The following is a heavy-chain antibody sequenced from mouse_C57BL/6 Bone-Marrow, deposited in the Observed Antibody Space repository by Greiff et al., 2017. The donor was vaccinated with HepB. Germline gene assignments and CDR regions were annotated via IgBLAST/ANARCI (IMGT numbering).Heavy chain of an antibody. V-gene: IGHV2-5*01. CDR1: GFSLTSYG. D-gene: IGHD2-5*01. Sequence: VKLMESGPGLVQPSQSLSITCTVSGFSLTSYGVHWVRQSPGKGLEWLGVIWRGGSTDYNAAFMSRLSITKDNSKSQVFFKMNSLQADDTAIYYCAKRSNFYSNYAMDYWGQGTSVTVSS. CDR3: AKRSNFYSNYAMDY. CDR2: IWRGGST. J-gene: IGHJ4*01.